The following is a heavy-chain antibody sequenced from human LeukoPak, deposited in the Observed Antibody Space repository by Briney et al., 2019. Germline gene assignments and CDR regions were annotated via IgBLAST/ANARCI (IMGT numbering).Heavy chain of an antibody. CDR2: IYYSGNT. CDR3: ARGSGGSWRGNWFDP. D-gene: IGHD2-15*01. J-gene: IGHJ5*02. CDR1: GDSISTSNSY. Sequence: SETLSLTCTVSGDSISTSNSYWGWIRQPPGKGLEWIRSIYYSGNTYYNASLKSRVTISVDTSKNQFSLKLSSLTAADTAIYYCARGSGGSWRGNWFDPWGQGILVTVSS. V-gene: IGHV4-39*01.